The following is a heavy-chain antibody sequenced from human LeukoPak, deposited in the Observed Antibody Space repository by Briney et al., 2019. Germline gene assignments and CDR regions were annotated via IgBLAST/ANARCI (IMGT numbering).Heavy chain of an antibody. D-gene: IGHD3-22*01. CDR2: ISAYNGNT. J-gene: IGHJ3*02. CDR1: GYTFTSYG. V-gene: IGHV1-18*01. CDR3: ARGRWLSLQPNDAFDI. Sequence: ASVKVSCKASGYTFTSYGISWVRQAPGQGLEWMGWISAYNGNTNYAQKLQGRVTMTTDTSTSTAYMELRSLRSDDAAVYYCARGRWLSLQPNDAFDIWGQGTMVTVSS.